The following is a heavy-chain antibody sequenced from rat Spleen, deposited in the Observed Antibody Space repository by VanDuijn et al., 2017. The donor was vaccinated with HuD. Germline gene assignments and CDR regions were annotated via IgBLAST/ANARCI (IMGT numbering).Heavy chain of an antibody. V-gene: IGHV5-7*01. CDR3: ARPTEGIAWFVY. CDR1: GFTFSDYN. CDR2: ITYDGSST. J-gene: IGHJ3*01. D-gene: IGHD1-11*01. Sequence: EVQLVESGGGLVQPGRSLRLSCAASGFTFSDYNMAWVRQAPRKGLEWVAIITYDGSSTYYRDSVKGRFTISRDNAKSTLYLQMDSLRSEDTATYYCARPTEGIAWFVYWGQGTLVTVSS.